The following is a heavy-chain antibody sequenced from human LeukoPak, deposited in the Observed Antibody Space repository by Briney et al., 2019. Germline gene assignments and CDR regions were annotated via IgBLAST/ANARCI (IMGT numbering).Heavy chain of an antibody. J-gene: IGHJ6*02. D-gene: IGHD6-13*01. CDR1: GGTFSSYA. CDR3: ARAQYSSSWYYYYGMDV. Sequence: GASVKVSCKASGGTFSSYAISWARQAPGQGLEWMGGIIPIFGTANYAQKFQGRVTITADESTSTAYMELSSLRSEDTAVYYCARAQYSSSWYYYYGMDVWGQGTTVTVSS. CDR2: IIPIFGTA. V-gene: IGHV1-69*13.